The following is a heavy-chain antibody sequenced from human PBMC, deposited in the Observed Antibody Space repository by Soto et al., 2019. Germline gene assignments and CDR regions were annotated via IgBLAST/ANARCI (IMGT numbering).Heavy chain of an antibody. CDR1: GGSVRTDSYH. Sequence: QVQLQESGPGRVKPSETLSLTCSVSGGSVRTDSYHWSWIRQPPGEGLEWIGFIPNNGSPDYNPSLKSRVVVSIDRSKNQFSLKVNSVTAADTAVYFCARIGWGGDSWGQGTLVTVSS. CDR3: ARIGWGGDS. CDR2: IPNNGSP. J-gene: IGHJ4*02. V-gene: IGHV4-61*01. D-gene: IGHD7-27*01.